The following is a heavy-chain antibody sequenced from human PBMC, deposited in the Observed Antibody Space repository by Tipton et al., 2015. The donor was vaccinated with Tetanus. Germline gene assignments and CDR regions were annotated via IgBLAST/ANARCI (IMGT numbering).Heavy chain of an antibody. Sequence: LVQSGGEVKKPGESLKISCKGSGYIFNNYWIGWVRQMPGKGLEWMGIIYPADSDTRYSPSFQGQVTISVDKSINTAYLQWSSLKASDTSMFYCARAHCSDGVCNFDFWGQGALVTVAS. J-gene: IGHJ4*02. CDR1: GYIFNNYW. V-gene: IGHV5-51*01. D-gene: IGHD2-8*01. CDR2: IYPADSDT. CDR3: ARAHCSDGVCNFDF.